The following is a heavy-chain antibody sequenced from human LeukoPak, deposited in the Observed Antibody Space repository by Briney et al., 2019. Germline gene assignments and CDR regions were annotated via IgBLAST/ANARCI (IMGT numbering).Heavy chain of an antibody. CDR2: ISYDGSNK. CDR3: ARAYGDCAEFDY. Sequence: GGSLRLSCAASRFTFSSYAMHWDRQAPGKGLEWVAVISYDGSNKYYADSVKGRFTISRDNSKNTLYLQMNSLRAEDTAVYYCARAYGDCAEFDYWGQGTLVTVSS. D-gene: IGHD4-17*01. CDR1: RFTFSSYA. V-gene: IGHV3-30-3*01. J-gene: IGHJ4*02.